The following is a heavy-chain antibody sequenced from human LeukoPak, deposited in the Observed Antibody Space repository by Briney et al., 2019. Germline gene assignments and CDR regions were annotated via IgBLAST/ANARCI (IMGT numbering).Heavy chain of an antibody. D-gene: IGHD3-22*01. Sequence: PGGSLRLSCAASGFTFSSYSMNWVRQAPGKGLEWVSSISSSSSYIYYADSVKGRFTISRDNAKNSLYLQMNSPRAEDTAVYYCARDLSTMIPSAAFDIWGQGTMVTVSS. CDR1: GFTFSSYS. J-gene: IGHJ3*02. CDR2: ISSSSSYI. CDR3: ARDLSTMIPSAAFDI. V-gene: IGHV3-21*01.